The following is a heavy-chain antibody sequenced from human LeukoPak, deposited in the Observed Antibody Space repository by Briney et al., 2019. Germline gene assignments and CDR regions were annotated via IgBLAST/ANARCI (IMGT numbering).Heavy chain of an antibody. V-gene: IGHV1-18*01. D-gene: IGHD3-3*01. Sequence: ASVKVSCKASGYTFTSYGISWVRQAPGQGLEWMGWISAYNGNTNYAQKLQGRVTMTTDTSTSTAYMELRSLRSDDTAVYYCARVRHDFWSGYPHLDYWGQGTLVTVSS. CDR1: GYTFTSYG. J-gene: IGHJ4*02. CDR2: ISAYNGNT. CDR3: ARVRHDFWSGYPHLDY.